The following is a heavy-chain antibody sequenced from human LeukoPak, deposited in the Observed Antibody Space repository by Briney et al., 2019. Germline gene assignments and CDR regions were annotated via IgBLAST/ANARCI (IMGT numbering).Heavy chain of an antibody. J-gene: IGHJ4*02. D-gene: IGHD3-16*01. CDR3: AKGSTPEGELRHDY. CDR1: GFSFGSYP. Sequence: GGSLRLSCVVSGFSFGSYPMSWVRQAPGKGLEWVSVISETGDVTHYADSMKGRFTISRDNSMDTLYLQMNSLRAGDTAVYYCAKGSTPEGELRHDYWGQGTLVTVSS. CDR2: ISETGDVT. V-gene: IGHV3-23*01.